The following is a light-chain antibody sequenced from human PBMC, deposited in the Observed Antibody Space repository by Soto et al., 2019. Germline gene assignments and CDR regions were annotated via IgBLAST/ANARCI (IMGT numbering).Light chain of an antibody. CDR3: QQYNSSPYT. Sequence: DIQMTQSPSTLSASVGDRVTITCRASQSISSWLAWYQQKPGRAPNLLIYDAYSLESGVPSRFSGSRSGTEFTLPISSLQPDDFATYSCQQYNSSPYTFGQGTKLEI. V-gene: IGKV1-5*01. CDR2: DAY. CDR1: QSISSW. J-gene: IGKJ2*01.